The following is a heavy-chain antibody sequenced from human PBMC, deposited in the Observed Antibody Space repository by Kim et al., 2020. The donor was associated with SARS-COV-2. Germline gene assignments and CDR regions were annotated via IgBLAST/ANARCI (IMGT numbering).Heavy chain of an antibody. D-gene: IGHD3-3*01. Sequence: GGSLRLSCTASGFTFGDYAMSWVRQAPGKGLEWVGFIRSKAYGGTTEYAASVKGRFTISRDDSKSIAYLQMNSLKTEDTAVYYCTRDDFWSGYSRVWGQGTLGNVSS. CDR2: IRSKAYGGTT. CDR1: GFTFGDYA. CDR3: TRDDFWSGYSRV. J-gene: IGHJ4*02. V-gene: IGHV3-49*04.